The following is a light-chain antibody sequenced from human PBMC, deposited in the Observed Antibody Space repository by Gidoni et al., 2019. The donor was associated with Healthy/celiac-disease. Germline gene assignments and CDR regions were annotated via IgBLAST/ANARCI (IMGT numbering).Light chain of an antibody. CDR3: QKYNNWPPP. CDR1: QSVSSN. V-gene: IGKV3-15*01. Sequence: EIVMTQSPATLSVSPGERATLSCRASQSVSSNLAWYQQKPGQAPRLLIYGASTRATGIPARFSGSGSGTEFTLTISSLQSEDCAVYYCQKYNNWPPPFGQGTRLEIK. CDR2: GAS. J-gene: IGKJ5*01.